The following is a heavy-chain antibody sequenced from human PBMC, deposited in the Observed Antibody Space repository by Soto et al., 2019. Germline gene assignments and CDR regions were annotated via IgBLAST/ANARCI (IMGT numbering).Heavy chain of an antibody. V-gene: IGHV3-49*04. CDR3: TLGKSRAGYNFRY. D-gene: IGHD5-12*01. CDR1: GFYCVDYA. CDR2: IRSNTFGGIT. Sequence: LRLTCVDSGFYCVDYAIKWVRQAPGKGLEWVGFIRSNTFGGITAYAASVRGRFTISRDDSKGIAYLQMNSLETEDTALYYCTLGKSRAGYNFRYWGPGTPVPVSS. J-gene: IGHJ4*02.